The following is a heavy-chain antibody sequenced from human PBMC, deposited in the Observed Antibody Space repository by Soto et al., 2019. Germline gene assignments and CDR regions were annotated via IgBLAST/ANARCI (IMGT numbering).Heavy chain of an antibody. J-gene: IGHJ6*02. Sequence: PGGSLRLSCTASGFTFGDYAMSWFRQAPGKGLEWVGFIRSKAYGGTTEYAASVKGRFTISRDDSKSIAYLQMNSLKTEDTAVYYCTRDLWGFGELLGYYYGMDVWGQGTTVTVSS. CDR1: GFTFGDYA. D-gene: IGHD3-10*01. CDR2: IRSKAYGGTT. V-gene: IGHV3-49*03. CDR3: TRDLWGFGELLGYYYGMDV.